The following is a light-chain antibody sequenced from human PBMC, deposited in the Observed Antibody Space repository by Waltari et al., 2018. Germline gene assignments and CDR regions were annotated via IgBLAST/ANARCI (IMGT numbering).Light chain of an antibody. CDR1: QSVSTY. J-gene: IGKJ1*01. CDR2: DAY. V-gene: IGKV3-11*01. CDR3: QQRSNWPPWT. Sequence: EIVLTQSPATLSLSPGERATLSCRASQSVSTYLAWYQQKPGQAPRLLTYDAYNRATGIPARFSGSGSGTDFTLTISSLEPEDFAVYYCQQRSNWPPWTFGQGTKVEIK.